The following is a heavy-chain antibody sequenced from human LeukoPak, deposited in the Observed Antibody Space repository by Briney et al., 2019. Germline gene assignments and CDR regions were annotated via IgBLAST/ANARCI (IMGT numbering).Heavy chain of an antibody. D-gene: IGHD6-13*01. CDR3: ARDPSSSVHFIPDY. V-gene: IGHV1-18*01. CDR2: ISAYNGNT. Sequence: ASVKVSCKASGYTFTSYGISWVRQAPGQGLEWMGWISAYNGNTNYAQKLQGRVTMTTDTSASTAYMELRSLRSDDTAVYYCARDPSSSVHFIPDYWGQGTLVTVSS. J-gene: IGHJ4*02. CDR1: GYTFTSYG.